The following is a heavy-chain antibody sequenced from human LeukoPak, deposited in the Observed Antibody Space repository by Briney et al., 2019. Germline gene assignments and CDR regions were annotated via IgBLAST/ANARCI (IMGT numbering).Heavy chain of an antibody. CDR2: ISAYNGNT. J-gene: IGHJ4*02. CDR1: GYTFTSYG. D-gene: IGHD6-19*01. CDR3: ATSGVADPFDY. Sequence: GTSVKVSCKASGYTFTSYGIGWVRQAPGQGLEWMGWISAYNGNTNYAQKLQGRVTMTTDTSTSTAYMELRSLRSDDTAVYYCATSGVADPFDYWGQGTLVTVSS. V-gene: IGHV1-18*01.